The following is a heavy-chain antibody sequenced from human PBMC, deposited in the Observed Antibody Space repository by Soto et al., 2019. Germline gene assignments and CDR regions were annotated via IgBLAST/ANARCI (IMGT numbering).Heavy chain of an antibody. V-gene: IGHV1-69*02. J-gene: IGHJ5*02. CDR2: IIPILGIA. CDR3: ASRGHIAAAGGVNWFDP. CDR1: GGTFSSYT. Sequence: QVQLVQSGAEVKKPGSSVKVSCKASGGTFSSYTISWVRQAPGQGLEWMGRIIPILGIANYAQKFQGRVTITADKSTSTAYMELSSLRSEDTAVYYCASRGHIAAAGGVNWFDPWGQGTLVTVSS. D-gene: IGHD6-13*01.